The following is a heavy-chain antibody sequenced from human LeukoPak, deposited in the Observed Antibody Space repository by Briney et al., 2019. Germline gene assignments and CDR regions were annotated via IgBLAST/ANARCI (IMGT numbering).Heavy chain of an antibody. D-gene: IGHD3-10*01. CDR1: GFTFSSYA. V-gene: IGHV3-23*01. Sequence: GGSLRLSCAASGFTFSSYAMSWVRQAPGKGLEWVSAISGSGGSTYYADSVKGRFTISRDNSKNTLYLQMNSLRAEDTAVYYCAKEDGSGTFEVRSPLHFDYWGQGTLVTVSS. CDR2: ISGSGGST. J-gene: IGHJ4*02. CDR3: AKEDGSGTFEVRSPLHFDY.